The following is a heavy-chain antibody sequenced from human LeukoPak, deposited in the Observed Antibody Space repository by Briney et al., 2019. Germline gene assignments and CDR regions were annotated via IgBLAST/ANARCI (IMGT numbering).Heavy chain of an antibody. CDR1: GGTFSSYT. CDR3: ASSPAVLTGYYSPFDY. Sequence: SVKVSCKASGGTFSSYTISWVRQAPGQGLEWMGRIIPILGIANYAQKLQGRVTITADKSTSTAYMELSSLRSEDTAVYYCASSPAVLTGYYSPFDYWGQGTLVTVSS. CDR2: IIPILGIA. V-gene: IGHV1-69*02. J-gene: IGHJ4*02. D-gene: IGHD3-9*01.